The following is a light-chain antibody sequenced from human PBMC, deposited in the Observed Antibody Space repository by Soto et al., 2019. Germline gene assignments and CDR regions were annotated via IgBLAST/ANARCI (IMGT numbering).Light chain of an antibody. CDR2: EGI. CDR3: CSDVGATTYV. CDR1: SSTVGGFNV. J-gene: IGLJ1*01. Sequence: QSVLTQPASVSGSSGQSITISCTGTSSTVGGFNVVSWYQQHPGKAPKVIIYEGIKRPSGVSNRFSGSNSGSTASLTISGLQAEDQADYYCCSDVGATTYVFGSGTKVTVL. V-gene: IGLV2-23*01.